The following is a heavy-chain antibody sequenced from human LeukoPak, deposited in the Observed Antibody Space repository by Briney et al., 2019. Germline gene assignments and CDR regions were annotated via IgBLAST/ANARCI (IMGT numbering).Heavy chain of an antibody. D-gene: IGHD5-18*01. V-gene: IGHV1-2*02. J-gene: IGHJ4*02. CDR2: INPNSGGT. CDR3: ARDHSYGYGFFDY. Sequence: ASVKVSCKASGYTSTGYYMHWVRQAPGQGLEWMGWINPNSGGTNYAQKFQGRVTMTRDTSISTAYMELSRLRSDDTAVYYCARDHSYGYGFFDYWGQGTLVTVSS. CDR1: GYTSTGYY.